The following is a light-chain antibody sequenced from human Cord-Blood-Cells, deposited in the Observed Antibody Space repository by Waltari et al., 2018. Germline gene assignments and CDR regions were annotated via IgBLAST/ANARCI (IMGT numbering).Light chain of an antibody. CDR2: GKN. V-gene: IGLV3-19*01. Sequence: SSELTQDPAVSVALGQTVRIPCQGDSLRSYYASWYQQKPGQAPVLVIYGKNNGPSGIPDRFSGSSSGNTASLTITGAEAEDEADYYCNSRDSSGNHLVVFGGGTKLTVL. CDR3: NSRDSSGNHLVV. J-gene: IGLJ2*01. CDR1: SLRSYY.